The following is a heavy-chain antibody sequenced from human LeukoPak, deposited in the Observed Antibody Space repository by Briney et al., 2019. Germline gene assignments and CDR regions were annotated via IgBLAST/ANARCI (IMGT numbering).Heavy chain of an antibody. CDR1: GYTFTSYG. CDR2: ISAYNGNT. J-gene: IGHJ6*02. D-gene: IGHD6-19*01. Sequence: ASVKVSCKASGYTFTSYGISWARQAPGQGLEWMGWISAYNGNTNYAQKLQGRVTMTTDTSTSTAYMELRSLRSDDTAVYYCASAVADGYYYYYGMDVWGQGTTVTVSS. V-gene: IGHV1-18*01. CDR3: ASAVADGYYYYYGMDV.